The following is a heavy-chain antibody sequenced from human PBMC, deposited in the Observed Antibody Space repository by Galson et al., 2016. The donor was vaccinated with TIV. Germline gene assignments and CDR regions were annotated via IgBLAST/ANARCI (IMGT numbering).Heavy chain of an antibody. CDR2: ISGSDNST. V-gene: IGHV3-23*01. CDR1: GFTFGNNA. J-gene: IGHJ3*02. Sequence: SLRLSCAASGFTFGNNAMSWVRRAPGKGLEWVSGISGSDNSTYYAESVKGRFTISRDNSKNTLFLQMNSLRAEDTATYYCAKMVLIITNPFEIWGQGTMVTVSS. CDR3: AKMVLIITNPFEI. D-gene: IGHD4/OR15-4a*01.